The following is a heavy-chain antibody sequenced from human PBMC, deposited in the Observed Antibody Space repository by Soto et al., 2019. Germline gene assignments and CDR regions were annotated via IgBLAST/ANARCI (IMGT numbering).Heavy chain of an antibody. CDR1: GDSIGSRSYY. D-gene: IGHD6-6*01. J-gene: IGHJ4*02. CDR2: VYSTGAT. V-gene: IGHV4-39*01. Sequence: SETLSLTCTVSGDSIGSRSYYWDWIRQSPGGGLAWIGHVYSTGATYYNPSLKSRVTMSIDTSKNQFSLNVTSVTAADTDIYSCARGRAFRPIGDWGQGALVTVSS. CDR3: ARGRAFRPIGD.